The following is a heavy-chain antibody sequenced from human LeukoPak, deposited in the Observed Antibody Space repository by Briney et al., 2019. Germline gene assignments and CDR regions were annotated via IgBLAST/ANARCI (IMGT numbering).Heavy chain of an antibody. CDR1: GDTVTSNSAA. CDR2: TYYGSTCYN. J-gene: IGHJ4*02. CDR3: ARVGGYSSSWTFDY. D-gene: IGHD6-13*01. Sequence: SQTPSLTCAISGDTVTSNSAAWNCIRQSPSRGLEWLGRTYYGSTCYNDYAVSVKSRITINPDTSKNQFSLQLNSVTPEDTAVYYCARVGGYSSSWTFDYWGQGTLVTVSS. V-gene: IGHV6-1*01.